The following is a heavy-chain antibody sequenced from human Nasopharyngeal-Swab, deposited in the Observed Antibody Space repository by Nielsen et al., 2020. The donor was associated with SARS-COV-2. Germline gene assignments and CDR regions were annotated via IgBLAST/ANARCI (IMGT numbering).Heavy chain of an antibody. CDR3: AKKYGTRGWYVGLDY. D-gene: IGHD6-19*01. V-gene: IGHV3-23*01. Sequence: ESLKISCADCGFGFSAFAMSWYRQAPGKGLEWVSAAGGNDGSTFYADSVRGRFTISRDNSKNTLYLQMNSLRAEDTALYYCAKKYGTRGWYVGLDYWGQGTQVTVSS. CDR2: AGGNDGST. J-gene: IGHJ4*02. CDR1: GFGFSAFA.